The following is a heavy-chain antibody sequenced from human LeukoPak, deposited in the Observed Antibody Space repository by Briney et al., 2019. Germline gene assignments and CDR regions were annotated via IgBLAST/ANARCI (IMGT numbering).Heavy chain of an antibody. J-gene: IGHJ4*02. CDR3: ARDIYGSGPPVGDTIDY. D-gene: IGHD3-10*01. V-gene: IGHV3-48*03. CDR1: GFTFYE. CDR2: ISSSGSTI. Sequence: GGSLRLSCAASGFTFYEMNWVRQAPGKGLEWVSYISSSGSTIYYADSVKGRFTISRDNAKNSLYLQVNSLRAEDTAVYYCARDIYGSGPPVGDTIDYWGQGTLVTVSS.